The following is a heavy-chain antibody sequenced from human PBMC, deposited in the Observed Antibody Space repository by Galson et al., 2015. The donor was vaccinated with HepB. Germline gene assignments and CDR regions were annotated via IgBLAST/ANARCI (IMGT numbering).Heavy chain of an antibody. CDR1: GFTFSSYS. J-gene: IGHJ3*02. Sequence: SLRLSCAASGFTFSSYSMNWVRQAPGKGLEWVSSISSSGTYIYYADSVKGRFTISRDNAKNSLYLQMNSLRAEDTAVFYCARGLLNYYDSTAGGAFDIWGQGTMVTVSS. D-gene: IGHD3-22*01. V-gene: IGHV3-21*01. CDR2: ISSSGTYI. CDR3: ARGLLNYYDSTAGGAFDI.